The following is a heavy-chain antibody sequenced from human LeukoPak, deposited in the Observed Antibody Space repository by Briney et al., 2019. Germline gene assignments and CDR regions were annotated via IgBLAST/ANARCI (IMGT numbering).Heavy chain of an antibody. CDR2: VRYDGSSK. V-gene: IGHV3-30*02. Sequence: GGSLRLSCAASGFTFSSYAMSWVRQAPGKGLEWVAFVRYDGSSKYSADSVKGRFTISRDNSKNTLYLQMNSLRAEDTAVYYCAKDLRQYYYESSGYYLDYWGQGTLVTVSS. CDR1: GFTFSSYA. J-gene: IGHJ4*02. CDR3: AKDLRQYYYESSGYYLDY. D-gene: IGHD3-22*01.